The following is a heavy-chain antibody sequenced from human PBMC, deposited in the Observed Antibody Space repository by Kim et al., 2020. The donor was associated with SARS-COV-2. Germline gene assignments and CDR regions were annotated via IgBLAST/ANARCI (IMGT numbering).Heavy chain of an antibody. Sequence: GGSLRLSCAASGFSFSDSAMHWVRQASGKGLEWVGRIRSKANSYATTYAASVNGRFTISRDDSKNAAYLQMNSLKTEDTAVEYCTRVPVTALSFWDAYD. V-gene: IGHV3-73*01. CDR2: IRSKANSYAT. CDR3: TRVPVTALSFWDAYD. J-gene: IGHJ3*02. D-gene: IGHD2-21*02. CDR1: GFSFSDSA.